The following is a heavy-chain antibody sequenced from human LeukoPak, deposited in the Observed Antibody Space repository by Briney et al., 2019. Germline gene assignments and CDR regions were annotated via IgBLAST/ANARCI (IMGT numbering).Heavy chain of an antibody. V-gene: IGHV1-18*01. Sequence: ASVKVSCKASGYTFTSYGISWVRQAPGQGLEWMGWISAYNGNTNYAQKLQGRVTMTTDTSTSTAYMELRSLRSDDTAVYYCARGTLALLNWNYAFYYYGMDVWGQGTTVTVSS. CDR2: ISAYNGNT. D-gene: IGHD1-7*01. CDR3: ARGTLALLNWNYAFYYYGMDV. J-gene: IGHJ6*02. CDR1: GYTFTSYG.